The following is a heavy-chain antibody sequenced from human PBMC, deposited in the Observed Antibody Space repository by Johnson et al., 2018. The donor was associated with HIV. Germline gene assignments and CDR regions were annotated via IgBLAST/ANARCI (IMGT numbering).Heavy chain of an antibody. CDR2: MDSNKGGGTI. V-gene: IGHV3-15*04. D-gene: IGHD2-2*01. J-gene: IGHJ3*02. Sequence: KPGRSLRLACAASGFTFINACMAWVRQALGKGREWVGRMDSNKGGGTIAYAAPVKGRITFSRDDSTHTMFLQMKSLNTEDAAVCYCATGPEFLLRWGSDAFDIWGHGTMATVSS. CDR3: ATGPEFLLRWGSDAFDI. CDR1: GFTFINAC.